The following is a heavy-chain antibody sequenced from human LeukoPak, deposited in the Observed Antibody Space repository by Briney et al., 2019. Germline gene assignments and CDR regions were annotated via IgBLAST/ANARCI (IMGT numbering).Heavy chain of an antibody. CDR1: GGSISSSNW. J-gene: IGHJ5*02. CDR2: IYHSGST. Sequence: PSGTLSLTCAVSGGSISSSNWWSWVRQPPGKGLEWIGEIYHSGSTNYNPSLKSRVTISADKSKNQFSLKLSSVTAADTAVYYCARDHAIIEAAGKYNWFDPWGQGTLVTVSS. CDR3: ARDHAIIEAAGKYNWFDP. V-gene: IGHV4-4*02. D-gene: IGHD6-13*01.